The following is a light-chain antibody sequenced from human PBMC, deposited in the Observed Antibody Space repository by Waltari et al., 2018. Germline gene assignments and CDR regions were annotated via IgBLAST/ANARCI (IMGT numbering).Light chain of an antibody. V-gene: IGLV2-14*01. CDR2: GVS. CDR1: SSDIGDYNY. J-gene: IGLJ2*01. CDR3: SSYRTSSALGV. Sequence: QSVLAQPASVSGSPGPSIPISCTGTSSDIGDYNYVSWYQQHPGKAPKLMIYGVSDRPSGVSNRFSGSKSGNTASLTIAGLQAEDEADYYCSSYRTSSALGVFGGGTKLTVL.